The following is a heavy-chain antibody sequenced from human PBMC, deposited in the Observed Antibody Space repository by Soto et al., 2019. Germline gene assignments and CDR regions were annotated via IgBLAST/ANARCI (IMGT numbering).Heavy chain of an antibody. CDR2: IRSKANSYAT. J-gene: IGHJ6*02. Sequence: GGSLRLSCAASGFPFSGSAMHWVRQASGKGLEWVGRIRSKANSYATAYAASVKGRFTISRDDSKNTAYLQMNSLKTEDTAVYYCARDTVPIHLYYYYGMEVWGQGTTVTVSS. D-gene: IGHD4-17*01. CDR3: ARDTVPIHLYYYYGMEV. CDR1: GFPFSGSA. V-gene: IGHV3-73*01.